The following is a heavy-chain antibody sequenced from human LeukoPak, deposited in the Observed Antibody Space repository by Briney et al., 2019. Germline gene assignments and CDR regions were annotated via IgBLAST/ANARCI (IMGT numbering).Heavy chain of an antibody. CDR2: IFYSGST. D-gene: IGHD3-3*01. J-gene: IGHJ6*03. Sequence: PSETLSLTCTVSGGSIGSYYWSWIRQSPGKGLEWIGYIFYSGSTNYNPSLKSRVTISVDTSKNQFSLKLSSVTAADTAVYYCARDRDFYYYYMDVWGKGTTVTISS. CDR3: ARDRDFYYYYMDV. CDR1: GGSIGSYY. V-gene: IGHV4-59*01.